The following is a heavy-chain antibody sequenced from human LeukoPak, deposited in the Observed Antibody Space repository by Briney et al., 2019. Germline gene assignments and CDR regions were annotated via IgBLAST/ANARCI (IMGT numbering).Heavy chain of an antibody. CDR1: GFTVSSNY. J-gene: IGHJ4*02. D-gene: IGHD4-17*01. CDR3: ARRPTTGDYEVD. CDR2: IYSGGST. Sequence: GGSLRLSCAASGFTVSSNYMSWVRQAPGKGLEWVSVIYSGGSTYYADSVKGRFTISRDNSKSTLYLQMNSLRAEDTAVYYCARRPTTGDYEVDWGQGTLVTVSS. V-gene: IGHV3-66*01.